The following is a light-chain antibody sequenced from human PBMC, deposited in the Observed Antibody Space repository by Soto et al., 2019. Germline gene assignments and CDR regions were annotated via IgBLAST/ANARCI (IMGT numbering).Light chain of an antibody. V-gene: IGKV3-11*01. J-gene: IGKJ5*01. CDR1: ETIITY. CDR3: QQRYKWPPIS. CDR2: DGS. Sequence: EIVLTQSPATLSLSPGERATISCRASETIITYLAWYQQKPGQAPRLLIYDGSNRAAGIPARFSGSGSGTDFTLTISSLEPEDFAVYYCQQRYKWPPISFGQGTRLEIK.